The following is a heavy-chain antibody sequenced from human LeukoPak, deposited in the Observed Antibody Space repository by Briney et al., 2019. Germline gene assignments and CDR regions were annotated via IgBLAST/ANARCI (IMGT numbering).Heavy chain of an antibody. CDR1: GGSISSSSYY. V-gene: IGHV4-39*01. J-gene: IGHJ2*01. D-gene: IGHD3-22*01. Sequence: PSDTLSLTCTVSGGSISSSSYYWAWIRQPPAKGLVWIGRIYYSQSTYYNPYLKSRVTISVDTSKNQFSLKLSSVTAADTAVYYCARLLESSGYAWYFDLWGRGTVVTVSS. CDR2: IYYSQST. CDR3: ARLLESSGYAWYFDL.